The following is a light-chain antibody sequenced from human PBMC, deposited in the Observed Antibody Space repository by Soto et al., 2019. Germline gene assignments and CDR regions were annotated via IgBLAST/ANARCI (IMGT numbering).Light chain of an antibody. CDR3: QQYGSSPV. J-gene: IGKJ3*01. CDR1: QSVSSSY. V-gene: IGKV3-20*01. CDR2: GAS. Sequence: EIVLTQSPGTLSLSPGERATLSCRASQSVSSSYLAWYQQKPGQAPRLLIYGASSRATGIPDRFSGSGSGTDFTLTISRLEPDDFALYYCQQYGSSPVFGPGTKVDIK.